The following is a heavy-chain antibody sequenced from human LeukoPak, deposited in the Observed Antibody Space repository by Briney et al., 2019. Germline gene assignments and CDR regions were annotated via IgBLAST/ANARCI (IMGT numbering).Heavy chain of an antibody. CDR3: ARQWELPGAYHVDL. D-gene: IGHD1-26*01. Sequence: PGGSLRLSCAASGFTFRSYWMHWVRQAPGKGLVWVSRISSDGSSTIYADSVKGRFTMSRENAYNTLYLQMNSLRGEDTAVYYCARQWELPGAYHVDLCGKGTTVTVSS. V-gene: IGHV3-74*01. CDR2: ISSDGSST. J-gene: IGHJ6*03. CDR1: GFTFRSYW.